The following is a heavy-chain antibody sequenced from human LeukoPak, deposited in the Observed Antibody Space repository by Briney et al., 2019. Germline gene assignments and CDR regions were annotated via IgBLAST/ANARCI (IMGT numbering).Heavy chain of an antibody. CDR2: IYYSGST. J-gene: IGHJ4*02. D-gene: IGHD3-22*01. CDR1: GGSISGGDYY. Sequence: SQTLSLTCTVSGGSISGGDYYWSWIRQPPGKGLGWIGYIYYSGSTYYNPSLKSRVTISVDTSKNQFSLKLSSVTAADTAVYYCARAGVDYYDSSGYFIPFDYWGQGTLVTVSS. CDR3: ARAGVDYYDSSGYFIPFDY. V-gene: IGHV4-30-4*08.